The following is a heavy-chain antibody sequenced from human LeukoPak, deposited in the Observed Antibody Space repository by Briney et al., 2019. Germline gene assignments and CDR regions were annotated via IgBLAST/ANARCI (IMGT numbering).Heavy chain of an antibody. CDR1: GGSISGYY. V-gene: IGHV4-4*07. CDR2: IYTTGDT. J-gene: IGHJ4*02. CDR3: ARERTVDGYPYYVDY. D-gene: IGHD3-22*01. Sequence: SETLSLTCTVSGGSISGYYWNWIRQPAGKGLEWIGRIYTTGDTNYNPSLKSRLTMSVDTSKNQFSLKLTSVTAADTAAYYCARERTVDGYPYYVDYWGQGPLVTVSS.